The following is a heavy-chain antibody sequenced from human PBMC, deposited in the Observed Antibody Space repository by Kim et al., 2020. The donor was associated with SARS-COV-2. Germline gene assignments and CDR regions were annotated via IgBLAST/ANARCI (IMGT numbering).Heavy chain of an antibody. CDR3: ARTDYDSSGYYSDY. Sequence: GGSLRLSCAASGFTVRSNYMSWVRQAPGKGLEWVSVIYSGGDTYYADSMKGRFTISRDNSKNTLYLQMNSLRAEDTAVYYCARTDYDSSGYYSDYWGQGT. V-gene: IGHV3-53*01. J-gene: IGHJ4*02. D-gene: IGHD3-22*01. CDR2: IYSGGDT. CDR1: GFTVRSNY.